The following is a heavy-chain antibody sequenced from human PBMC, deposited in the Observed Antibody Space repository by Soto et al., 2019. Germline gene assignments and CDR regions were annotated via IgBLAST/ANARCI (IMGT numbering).Heavy chain of an antibody. CDR3: GIPGATRHLDY. Sequence: ASVKVSCKVSGYSFSEMSMHWVRQTPEKGLEWMGSFDGEDGQTMYAQKFQGRVTMTEDTSADTDYMELSSLRSDDTAVYYCGIPGATRHLDYCGQGSRVTVSS. J-gene: IGHJ4*02. CDR2: FDGEDGQT. V-gene: IGHV1-24*01. CDR1: GYSFSEMS. D-gene: IGHD3-10*01.